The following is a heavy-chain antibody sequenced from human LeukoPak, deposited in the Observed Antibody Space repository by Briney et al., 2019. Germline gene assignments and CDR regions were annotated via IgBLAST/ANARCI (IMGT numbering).Heavy chain of an antibody. Sequence: ASVKVSFMASGFTFINYYMHWVRQAPGQGLEWLGIINLSGGSSHYPQKFQDRVTMTRDTSTSTVYMELSSLRSEDTAVYYCARDLDYGEKSEDYWGQGTLVTVSS. CDR1: GFTFINYY. D-gene: IGHD4/OR15-4a*01. V-gene: IGHV1-46*01. CDR3: ARDLDYGEKSEDY. CDR2: INLSGGSS. J-gene: IGHJ4*02.